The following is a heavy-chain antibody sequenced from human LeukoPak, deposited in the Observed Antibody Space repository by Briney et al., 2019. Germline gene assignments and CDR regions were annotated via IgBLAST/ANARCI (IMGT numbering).Heavy chain of an antibody. D-gene: IGHD3-22*01. V-gene: IGHV1-8*01. CDR1: RYTFSSYD. Sequence: GASVTVSGKAARYTFSSYDNNWVREAAGQGLEWMGWMNPNTGRTGLAQRFQGRLTMTRDTSISTAYMELSSLRSEDTAVYYCARLSQTPDYYSSGGYYYLGYWGQGTPVTVSS. CDR3: ARLSQTPDYYSSGGYYYLGY. J-gene: IGHJ4*02. CDR2: MNPNTGRT.